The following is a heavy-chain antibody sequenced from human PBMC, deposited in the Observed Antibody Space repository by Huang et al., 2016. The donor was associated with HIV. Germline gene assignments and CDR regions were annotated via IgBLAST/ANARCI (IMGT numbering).Heavy chain of an antibody. Sequence: VQLVESGGGVVQPGRSLRLACAASGFSVSTYGLHWVGEAPGKGLEWVAVISYDGSNKYYAHSVKGRFTISRDTSENKVYLQMNSLRHEDTAVYYCAKDGADEEWDIDYWGQGTLVTVSS. CDR2: ISYDGSNK. V-gene: IGHV3-30*18. D-gene: IGHD1-26*01. CDR3: AKDGADEEWDIDY. CDR1: GFSVSTYG. J-gene: IGHJ4*02.